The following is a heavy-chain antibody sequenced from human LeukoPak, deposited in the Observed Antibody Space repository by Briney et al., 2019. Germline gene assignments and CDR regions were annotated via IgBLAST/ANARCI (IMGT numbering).Heavy chain of an antibody. V-gene: IGHV3-23*01. Sequence: GGSLRLSCAASGFTFSSCAMNWVRQAPGKGLEWVSLISGGGGSTYYADSVKGRFNMSRDNSKNTLYLQMNSLRAEDTVVYYCAKCIVAANTPFDYWGQGALVTVSS. CDR3: AKCIVAANTPFDY. D-gene: IGHD1-26*01. J-gene: IGHJ4*02. CDR2: ISGGGGST. CDR1: GFTFSSCA.